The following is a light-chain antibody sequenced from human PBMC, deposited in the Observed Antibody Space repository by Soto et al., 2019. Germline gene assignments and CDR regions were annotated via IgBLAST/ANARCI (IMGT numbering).Light chain of an antibody. V-gene: IGKV3-20*01. CDR3: QQSGTSPLT. Sequence: EIVLTQSPGTLSLSPGERATLSCRASQSVSSNLAWYQQKPGQAPRLLIYGASTRAAGIPDRFSGSGSGSDFTLTISRLEPEDFAVYYCQQSGTSPLTFGGGTKVDIK. J-gene: IGKJ4*01. CDR2: GAS. CDR1: QSVSSN.